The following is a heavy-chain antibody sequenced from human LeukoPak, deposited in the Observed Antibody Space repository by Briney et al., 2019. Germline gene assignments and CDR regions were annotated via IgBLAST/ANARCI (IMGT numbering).Heavy chain of an antibody. CDR1: GFTFSSYW. V-gene: IGHV3-7*04. CDR3: ARGNHYYDSSADPEGYGDAFDI. CDR2: IKQDGSEK. D-gene: IGHD3-22*01. Sequence: PGGSLRLSXAASGFTFSSYWMSWVSQAPGKGLEWVANIKQDGSEKYYVDSVKGRFTISRDNAKNSLYLQMNSLRAEDTAVYYCARGNHYYDSSADPEGYGDAFDIWGQGTMVTVSS. J-gene: IGHJ3*02.